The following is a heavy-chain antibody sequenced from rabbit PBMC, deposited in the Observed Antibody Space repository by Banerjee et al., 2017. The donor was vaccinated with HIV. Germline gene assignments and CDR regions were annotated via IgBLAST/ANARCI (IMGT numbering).Heavy chain of an antibody. Sequence: QEQLEESGGDLVKPEGSPTLTCTASGFSFSSSYYMCWVRQAPGKGLEWIGYIDPVFDSTYYANWVNGRFTISSHNAQNTVSLQLNSLTDSDTATYFCARDLAGVTGWNFGLWGPGTLVTVS. V-gene: IGHV1S45*01. J-gene: IGHJ6*01. CDR1: GFSFSSSYY. D-gene: IGHD4-1*01. CDR3: ARDLAGVTGWNFGL. CDR2: IDPVFDST.